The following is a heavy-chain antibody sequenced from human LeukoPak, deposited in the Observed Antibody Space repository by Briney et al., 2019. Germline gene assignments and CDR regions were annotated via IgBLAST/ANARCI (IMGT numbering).Heavy chain of an antibody. CDR1: GGSISSGSYY. J-gene: IGHJ4*02. CDR2: IYHSGST. D-gene: IGHD2-2*01. Sequence: SETLSLTCTVSGGSISSGSYYWSWIRQPAGKGLEWIGSIYHSGSTYYNPSLKSRVTISVDTSKNQFSLKLSSVTAADTAVYYCARGGVPAAITDYWGQGTLVTVSS. V-gene: IGHV4-39*07. CDR3: ARGGVPAAITDY.